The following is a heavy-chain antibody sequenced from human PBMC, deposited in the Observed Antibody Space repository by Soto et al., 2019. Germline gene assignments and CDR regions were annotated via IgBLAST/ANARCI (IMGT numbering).Heavy chain of an antibody. J-gene: IGHJ5*02. CDR3: AKDASYYDFWSGYSGSNWFDP. D-gene: IGHD3-3*01. CDR1: VFTFSSYG. Sequence: SGGSVRLSCAASVFTFSSYGMHCVRQAPGKGLEWVAVISYDGSNKYYADSVKGRFTISRDNSKNTLYLQMNSLRAEDTAVYYCAKDASYYDFWSGYSGSNWFDPWGQGTLVTVSS. V-gene: IGHV3-30*18. CDR2: ISYDGSNK.